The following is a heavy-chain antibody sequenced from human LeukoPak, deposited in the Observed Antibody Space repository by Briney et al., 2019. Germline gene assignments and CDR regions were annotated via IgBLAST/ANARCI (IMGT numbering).Heavy chain of an antibody. V-gene: IGHV3-64D*06. CDR1: GFTFSSYA. J-gene: IGHJ4*02. CDR3: VKDCCCSSTSCYRGGPAFDY. CDR2: ISSNGGST. D-gene: IGHD2-2*01. Sequence: GGSLRLSCSASGFTFSSYAMHWVRQTPGKGQEYVSIISSNGGSTYYAESVKGRFTISRDNSKSTLYLQMSSLRVEDTAVYYCVKDCCCSSTSCYRGGPAFDYWGQGTLVTVSS.